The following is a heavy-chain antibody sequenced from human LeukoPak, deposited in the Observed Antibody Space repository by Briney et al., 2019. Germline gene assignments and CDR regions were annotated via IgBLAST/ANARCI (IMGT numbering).Heavy chain of an antibody. CDR3: ARGCRIAAAGIVFRWFNP. D-gene: IGHD6-13*01. CDR2: INHSGST. V-gene: IGHV4-34*01. Sequence: SETLSLTCAVYGGSFSGYYWSWIRQPPGKGLEWIGEINHSGSTNCNPSLKSRVTISVDTSKNQFSLKLSSVTAADTAVYYCARGCRIAAAGIVFRWFNPWGQGTLVTVSS. J-gene: IGHJ5*02. CDR1: GGSFSGYY.